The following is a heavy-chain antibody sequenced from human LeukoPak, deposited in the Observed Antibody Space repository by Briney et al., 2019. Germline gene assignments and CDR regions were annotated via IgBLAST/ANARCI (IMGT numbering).Heavy chain of an antibody. D-gene: IGHD6-19*01. CDR1: GFSFGYYA. J-gene: IGHJ4*02. CDR3: TRGGGWYSDY. CDR2: IRSKAYGGTT. V-gene: IGHV3-49*04. Sequence: PGESLRLSCTASGFSFGYYAMSWVRQAPGKGLEWVGFIRSKAYGGTTDYAASVKGRFTISRDDSKSIAYLQMNSLKIEDTAVYYCTRGGGWYSDYWGQGTLVTVSS.